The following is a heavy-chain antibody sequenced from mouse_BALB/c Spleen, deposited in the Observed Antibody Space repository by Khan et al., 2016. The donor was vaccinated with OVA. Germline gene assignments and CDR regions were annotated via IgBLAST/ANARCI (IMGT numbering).Heavy chain of an antibody. CDR3: ARQPYYHYYIMDY. D-gene: IGHD2-10*01. Sequence: QVRLQQSGPGLVAPSQSLSITCTISGFSLTNYGVHWVRQSPGKGLEWLVVIWSDGSTTYNSALKSRLSISKDNSKSQVFLKMNSLQSDDTAMYYCARQPYYHYYIMDYWGQGTSVTVSS. CDR1: GFSLTNYG. J-gene: IGHJ4*01. CDR2: IWSDGST. V-gene: IGHV2-6-1*01.